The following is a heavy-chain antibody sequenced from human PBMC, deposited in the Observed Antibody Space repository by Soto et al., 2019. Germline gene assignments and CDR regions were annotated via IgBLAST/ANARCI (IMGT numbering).Heavy chain of an antibody. V-gene: IGHV3-23*01. CDR3: AKSGYNWNYNDYYYMDV. D-gene: IGHD1-20*01. Sequence: GGSLRLSCAASGFTFSSYAMSWVRQAPGKGLEWVSAISGSGGSTYYADSVKGRFTISRDNSKNTLYLQMNSLRAEDTAVYYCAKSGYNWNYNDYYYMDVWGKGTTVTVSS. CDR1: GFTFSSYA. J-gene: IGHJ6*03. CDR2: ISGSGGST.